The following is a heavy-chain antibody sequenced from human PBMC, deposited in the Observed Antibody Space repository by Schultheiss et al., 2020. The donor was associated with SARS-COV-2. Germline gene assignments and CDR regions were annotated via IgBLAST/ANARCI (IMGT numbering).Heavy chain of an antibody. D-gene: IGHD2-15*01. V-gene: IGHV3-30-3*02. CDR3: AKLGKGYCSGGSCLDWFDP. Sequence: GGSLRLSCAASGFTFSSYAMHWVRQAPGKGLEWVAVISYDGSNKYYADSVKGRFTISRDNSKNTLYLQMNSLRAEDTAVYYCAKLGKGYCSGGSCLDWFDPWGQGTLVTVAS. CDR1: GFTFSSYA. J-gene: IGHJ5*02. CDR2: ISYDGSNK.